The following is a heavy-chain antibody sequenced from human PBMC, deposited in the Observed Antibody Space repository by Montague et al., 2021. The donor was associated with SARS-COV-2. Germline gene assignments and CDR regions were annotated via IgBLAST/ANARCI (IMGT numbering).Heavy chain of an antibody. CDR2: ISYNGSNK. J-gene: IGHJ4*02. CDR1: GFTFSNYD. V-gene: IGHV3-30*03. D-gene: IGHD6-19*01. CDR3: ARDFSGYFDY. Sequence: SLRLSCAASGFTFSNYDMHWVRQAPGKGLEWVADISYNGSNKNYADSVKGRFTISRDNSKNTLYLQMNSLRAEDTAVYYCARDFSGYFDYWGQGTLVTVSS.